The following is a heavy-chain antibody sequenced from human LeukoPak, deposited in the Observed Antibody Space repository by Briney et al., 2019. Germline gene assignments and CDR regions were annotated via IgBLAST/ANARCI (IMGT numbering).Heavy chain of an antibody. V-gene: IGHV4-39*01. CDR2: IYYSGST. CDR1: GGSISSSSYY. Sequence: SETLSLTCTVSGGSISSSSYYWDWIRQPPGKGLEWIGSIYYSGSTYYNPSLESRVTISVDTSKNQFSLKLSSVTAADTAVYYCARLTPLWANAFDIWGQGTMVTVSS. CDR3: ARLTPLWANAFDI. J-gene: IGHJ3*02. D-gene: IGHD2-21*01.